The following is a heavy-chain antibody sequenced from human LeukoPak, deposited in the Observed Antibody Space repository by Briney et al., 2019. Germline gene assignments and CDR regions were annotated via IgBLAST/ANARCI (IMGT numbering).Heavy chain of an antibody. CDR2: IPRDGSYE. V-gene: IGHV3-30*02. CDR3: ANIPNSFGPDY. D-gene: IGHD3-16*01. Sequence: PGGSLRLSCAASGFSFSTYGMHWVRLAPGRGLEWVAFIPRDGSYEKYADSVKGRFAISRDNSKNTLYLQVNSLRPEDTAVYYCANIPNSFGPDYWGQGSLVTVSS. J-gene: IGHJ4*02. CDR1: GFSFSTYG.